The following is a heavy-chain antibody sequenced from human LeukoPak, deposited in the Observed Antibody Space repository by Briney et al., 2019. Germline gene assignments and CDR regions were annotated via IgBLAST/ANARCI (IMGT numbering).Heavy chain of an antibody. D-gene: IGHD1-1*01. Sequence: GGSPRLSCAASGFTFSSYSMNWVRQAPGKGLEWVSTISGSGGSTYYADSVKGRFTTSRDNSKNTLYLQMNSLRAEDTAVYYCAKGSRGNDWSIDYWGQGTLVTVSS. CDR3: AKGSRGNDWSIDY. CDR2: ISGSGGST. V-gene: IGHV3-23*01. J-gene: IGHJ4*02. CDR1: GFTFSSYS.